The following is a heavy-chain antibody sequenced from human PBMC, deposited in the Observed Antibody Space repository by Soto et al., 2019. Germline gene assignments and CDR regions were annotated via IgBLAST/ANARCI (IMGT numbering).Heavy chain of an antibody. CDR3: ARGVGFDYDY. V-gene: IGHV4-59*01. CDR1: GGSISSYY. CDR2: IYYSGST. J-gene: IGHJ4*02. Sequence: SETLSLTCTVSGGSISSYYWSWIRQPPGKGLEWIGYIYYSGSTNYNPSLKSRVTVSVDTSKNQFSLKLSSVTAADTAVYYCARGVGFDYDYWGQGTLVTVSS. D-gene: IGHD3-9*01.